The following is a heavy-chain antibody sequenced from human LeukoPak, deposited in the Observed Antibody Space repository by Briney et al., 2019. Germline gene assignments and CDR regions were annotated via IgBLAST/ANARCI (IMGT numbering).Heavy chain of an antibody. CDR2: ISGSGGST. V-gene: IGHV3-23*01. CDR3: AKDSPYCGGDCYSYDY. Sequence: PGGSLRLSCPASGFTFSSYAMSWVRQAPGKGLEWVSAISGSGGSTYYADSVKGRFTISRDNSKNTLYLQMNSLRAEDTAVYYCAKDSPYCGGDCYSYDYWGQGTLVTVSS. J-gene: IGHJ4*02. D-gene: IGHD2-21*02. CDR1: GFTFSSYA.